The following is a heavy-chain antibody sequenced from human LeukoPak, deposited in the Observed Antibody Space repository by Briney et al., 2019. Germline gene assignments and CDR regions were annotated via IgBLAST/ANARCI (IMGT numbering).Heavy chain of an antibody. CDR1: GFTFDDYG. V-gene: IGHV3-21*01. CDR2: ISSSSSYI. Sequence: GGSLRLSCAASGFTFDDYGMSWVRQAPGKGLEWVSSISSSSSYIYYADSVKGRFTISRDNAKNSLYLQMNSLRAEDTAVYYCARDFVDTAMVYMDVWGKGTTVTVSS. J-gene: IGHJ6*03. CDR3: ARDFVDTAMVYMDV. D-gene: IGHD5-18*01.